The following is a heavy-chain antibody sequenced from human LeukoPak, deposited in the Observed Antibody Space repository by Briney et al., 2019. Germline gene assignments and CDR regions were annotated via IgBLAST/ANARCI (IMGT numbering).Heavy chain of an antibody. D-gene: IGHD6-13*01. CDR1: GFTFSSYS. CDR3: ARPIVADFYYGLDV. J-gene: IGHJ6*04. V-gene: IGHV3-21*06. CDR2: ISSGSTYI. Sequence: GGSLRLSCAAFGFTFSSYSMNWVRQAPGKGLEWVSSISSGSTYIHYADSVKGRFTISRDNAKNSLYLQMNSLRAEDTAVYYCARPIVADFYYGLDVWGKGTTVTVSS.